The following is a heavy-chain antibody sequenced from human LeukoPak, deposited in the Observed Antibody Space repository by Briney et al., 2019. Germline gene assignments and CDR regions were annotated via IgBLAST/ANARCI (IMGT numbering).Heavy chain of an antibody. CDR1: GFTFSISA. D-gene: IGHD4-17*01. CDR3: ARDHGGDYWRAFDY. J-gene: IGHJ4*02. CDR2: INSDGSST. Sequence: GGSLRLSCTASGFTFSISALHWVRQAPGKGLVWVSRINSDGSSTSYADSVKGRFTISRDNAKNTLYLQMNSLRAEDTAVYYCARDHGGDYWRAFDYWGQGTLVTVSS. V-gene: IGHV3-74*01.